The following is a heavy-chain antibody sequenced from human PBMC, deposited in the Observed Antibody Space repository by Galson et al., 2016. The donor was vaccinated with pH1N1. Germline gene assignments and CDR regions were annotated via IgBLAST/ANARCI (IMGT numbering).Heavy chain of an antibody. V-gene: IGHV3-23*01. D-gene: IGHD1-7*01. CDR3: TKARVGNYYFDY. CDR1: GFTFGVYA. J-gene: IGHJ4*02. Sequence: SLRLSCAASGFTFGVYAMRWVRQAPGKGLEYVSSISTSSGTTYYGDSVRGRFTISRDNSKNTVYLQMNSLRAEDTAIYYCTKARVGNYYFDYWGQGSLVTVSS. CDR2: ISTSSGTT.